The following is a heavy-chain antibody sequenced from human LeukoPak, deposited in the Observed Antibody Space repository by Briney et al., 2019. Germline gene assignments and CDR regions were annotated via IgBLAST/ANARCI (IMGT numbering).Heavy chain of an antibody. V-gene: IGHV3-21*01. CDR1: GFTFSTYS. Sequence: GALRLSCAASGFTFSTYSMNWARQAPGKGLEWVSSISRRSTYIYYADSVKGRFTISRDNAKNSLYLQMNSLRAEDTGVYYCARRVAVADNYFDYWGQGTLVTVSS. D-gene: IGHD6-19*01. CDR3: ARRVAVADNYFDY. CDR2: ISRRSTYI. J-gene: IGHJ4*02.